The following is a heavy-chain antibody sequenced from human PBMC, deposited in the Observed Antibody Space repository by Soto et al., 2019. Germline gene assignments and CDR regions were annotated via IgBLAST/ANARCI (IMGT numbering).Heavy chain of an antibody. Sequence: EVQLVESGGGLVKPGGSLRLSCAASGFTFTTYDMNWVRQAPGKGLEWVSSITTTSRYIYYADSVRGRFTISRDNAKNPLFLQMDSLRAADTAVYYCVRCGTAPMLRHNWFDPWGQGTLVTVSS. CDR2: ITTTSRYI. V-gene: IGHV3-21*01. D-gene: IGHD3-10*02. J-gene: IGHJ5*02. CDR1: GFTFTTYD. CDR3: VRCGTAPMLRHNWFDP.